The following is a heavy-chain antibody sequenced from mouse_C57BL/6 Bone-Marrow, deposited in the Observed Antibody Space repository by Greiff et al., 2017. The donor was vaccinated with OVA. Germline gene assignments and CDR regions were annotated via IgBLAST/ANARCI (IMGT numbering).Heavy chain of an antibody. V-gene: IGHV1-42*01. CDR2: INPSTGGT. D-gene: IGHD1-1*01. Sequence: VQLQQSGPELVKPGASVKISCKASGYSFTGYYMNWVKQSPEKSLEWIGEINPSTGGTTYNQKFKAKATLTVDKSSSTAYMQLKSLTSEDSAVYYCAICNYYYGSSYWFAYWGQGTLVTVSA. CDR3: AICNYYYGSSYWFAY. J-gene: IGHJ3*01. CDR1: GYSFTGYY.